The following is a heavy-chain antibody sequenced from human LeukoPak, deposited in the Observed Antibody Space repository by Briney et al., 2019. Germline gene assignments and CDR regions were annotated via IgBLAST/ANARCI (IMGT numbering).Heavy chain of an antibody. CDR3: ARSFSSSWSVIYQSSAESVFDY. V-gene: IGHV1-46*01. CDR2: INPSGGST. CDR1: GYTFTMYY. Sequence: EASVNVSCKASGYTFTMYYMHWVRQAPGQGLEWMGMINPSGGSTNYAQKFQGRVTMTRDTSTNTVYMELRSLRSEDTAIYYCARSFSSSWSVIYQSSAESVFDYWGQGTLVTVSS. D-gene: IGHD6-13*01. J-gene: IGHJ4*02.